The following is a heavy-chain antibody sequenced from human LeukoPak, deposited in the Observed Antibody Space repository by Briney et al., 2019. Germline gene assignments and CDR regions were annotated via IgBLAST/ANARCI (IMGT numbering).Heavy chain of an antibody. CDR2: ISSSGSTI. J-gene: IGHJ4*02. D-gene: IGHD3-22*01. CDR1: GFTFSSYE. Sequence: PGGSLRLSCAASGFTFSSYEMNWVRQAPGKGLEWVSYISSSGSTIYYADSVKGRFTISRDNAKNTLYLQMNSLRAEDTAVYYCARRYYDSNDYWGQGTLVTVSS. V-gene: IGHV3-48*03. CDR3: ARRYYDSNDY.